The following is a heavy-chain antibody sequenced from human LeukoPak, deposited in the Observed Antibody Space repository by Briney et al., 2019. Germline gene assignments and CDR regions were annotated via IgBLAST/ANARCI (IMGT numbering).Heavy chain of an antibody. CDR3: ARHLSGITGYTYGRGIDY. Sequence: GSLRLSCAASGFTFSSYEMNWVRQAPGKGLEWVANIKKDGSDKYYVDSVKGRFTISRDNAKTSLYLQMNSLRAEDTAVYYCARHLSGITGYTYGRGIDYWGQGTLVTVSS. V-gene: IGHV3-7*01. CDR1: GFTFSSYE. D-gene: IGHD5-18*01. CDR2: IKKDGSDK. J-gene: IGHJ4*02.